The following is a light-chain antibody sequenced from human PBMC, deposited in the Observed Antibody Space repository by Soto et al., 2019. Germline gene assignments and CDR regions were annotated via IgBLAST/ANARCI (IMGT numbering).Light chain of an antibody. V-gene: IGLV2-14*01. J-gene: IGLJ1*01. CDR2: DVR. CDR3: SSYTTVSTYV. CDR1: NSVVGGYNY. Sequence: QSVLTPPASASGAPGQSITISCTGNNSVVGGYNYVPWYQQHPGKAPKLMIYDVRNRPSGVSNRFSGSKSVNTASLTISGLQAEDEADYYCSSYTTVSTYVFGTGTKVTVL.